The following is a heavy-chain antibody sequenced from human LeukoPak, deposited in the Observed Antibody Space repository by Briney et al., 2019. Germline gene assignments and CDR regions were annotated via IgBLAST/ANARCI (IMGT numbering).Heavy chain of an antibody. J-gene: IGHJ6*03. V-gene: IGHV3-74*01. D-gene: IGHD5-12*01. CDR3: ARGGFPVHYYYMDV. Sequence: PGGSLRLSCAASGFSVNNYWMHWVRQAPGKGLVWVSRINIDGSITNYADSVKGRFTISRDNAKNTLYLQMNSLRVEDTAVYYCARGGFPVHYYYMDVWGKGTTVTISS. CDR1: GFSVNNYW. CDR2: INIDGSIT.